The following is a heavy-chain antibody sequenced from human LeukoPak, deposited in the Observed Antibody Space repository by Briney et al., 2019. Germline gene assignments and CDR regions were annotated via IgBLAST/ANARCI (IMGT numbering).Heavy chain of an antibody. J-gene: IGHJ4*02. CDR3: AREIPGRIAADC. D-gene: IGHD2-15*01. CDR2: IGSGSDGI. V-gene: IGHV3-48*01. CDR1: GFIFSDYS. Sequence: GGSLRLSCAASGFIFSDYSMNWVRQAPGKGLEWVSYIGSGSDGIQYADSVKGRFTISRDNGRNLLFLELKSLRGEDTAVYFCAREIPGRIAADCCGQGTLVTVSS.